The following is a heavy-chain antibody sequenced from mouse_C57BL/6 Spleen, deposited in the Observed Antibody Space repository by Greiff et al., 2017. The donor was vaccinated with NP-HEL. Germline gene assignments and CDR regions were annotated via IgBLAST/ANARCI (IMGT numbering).Heavy chain of an antibody. CDR2: IYPRSGNT. Sequence: SGAELARPGASVKLSCKASGYTFTSYGISWVKQRTGQGLEWIGEIYPRSGNTYYNEKFKGKATLTADKSSSTAYMELRSLTSEDSAVYFCASYYYGSPLDYWGQGTTLTVSS. CDR3: ASYYYGSPLDY. D-gene: IGHD1-1*01. J-gene: IGHJ2*01. V-gene: IGHV1-81*01. CDR1: GYTFTSYG.